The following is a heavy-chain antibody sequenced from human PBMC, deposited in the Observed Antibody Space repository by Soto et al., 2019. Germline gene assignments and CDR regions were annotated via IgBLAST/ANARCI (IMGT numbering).Heavy chain of an antibody. CDR2: INPNSGGT. V-gene: IGHV1-2*04. Sequence: QVQLVQSGAEVKKPGASVKVSCKASGYTFTGYYMHWVRQAPGQGLEWMGWINPNSGGTNYAQKFQGWVTMTRDTSISTAYMELSRLRSDDTAVYYCARAETENLTKEGGSNYEKGNWFDPWGQGTLVTVSS. CDR1: GYTFTGYY. J-gene: IGHJ5*02. CDR3: ARAETENLTKEGGSNYEKGNWFDP. D-gene: IGHD4-4*01.